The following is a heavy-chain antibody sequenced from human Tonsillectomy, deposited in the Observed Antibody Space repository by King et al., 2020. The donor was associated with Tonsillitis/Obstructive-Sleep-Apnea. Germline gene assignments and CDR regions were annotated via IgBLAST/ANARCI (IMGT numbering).Heavy chain of an antibody. J-gene: IGHJ6*03. Sequence: QLVQSGGGVVQPGRSLRLSCAASGFTFSSYAMHWVRQAPGKGLEWVAVISYDGSNKYYAESVKGRFTISRDNSKNQLYRQMNSLRAEDTAVYYYARDLGAGDYMDVWGKGTTVTVSS. V-gene: IGHV3-30*01. CDR1: GFTFSSYA. CDR3: ARDLGAGDYMDV. D-gene: IGHD3-16*01. CDR2: ISYDGSNK.